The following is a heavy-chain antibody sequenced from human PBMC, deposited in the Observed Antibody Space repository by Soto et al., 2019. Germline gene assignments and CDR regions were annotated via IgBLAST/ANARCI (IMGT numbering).Heavy chain of an antibody. D-gene: IGHD3-3*01. CDR1: GYTFTSYG. V-gene: IGHV1-18*01. J-gene: IGHJ6*03. CDR3: ASSFGVVIRHYSYMDV. CDR2: ISAYNGNT. Sequence: ASVKVSCTASGYTFTSYGSSWVRQAPEQGLEWMGWISAYNGNTNYAQKLQGRVTMTTDTSTSTAYMELRSLRSDDTAVYYCASSFGVVIRHYSYMDVWGKGTTVTVSS.